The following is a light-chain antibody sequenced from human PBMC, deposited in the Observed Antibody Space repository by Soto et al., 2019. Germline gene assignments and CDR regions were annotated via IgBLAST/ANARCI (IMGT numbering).Light chain of an antibody. CDR1: QSVSSSY. J-gene: IGKJ3*01. Sequence: EIVLTQSPGTLSLSPGERATLSCRASQSVSSSYLAWYQQKNGQAPRLLIYGASSRATGIPDRFSGSGSGTDFTLTISRLEPEDFAVYYGQQYGSSPFTFGPGTTVDIK. CDR3: QQYGSSPFT. CDR2: GAS. V-gene: IGKV3-20*01.